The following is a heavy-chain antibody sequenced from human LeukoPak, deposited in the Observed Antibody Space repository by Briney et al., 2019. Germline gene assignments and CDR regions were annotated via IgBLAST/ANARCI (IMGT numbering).Heavy chain of an antibody. J-gene: IGHJ4*02. CDR1: GFTFSSYG. D-gene: IGHD3-10*01. Sequence: HPGRSLRLSCAASGFTFSSYGMHWVRQAPGKGLEWVAVIWYDGSNKYYADSVKGRFTISRDNSKNTLYLQMNSLRAEDTAVYYCAREGRGEYFDYWGQGTLVTVSS. CDR2: IWYDGSNK. CDR3: AREGRGEYFDY. V-gene: IGHV3-33*01.